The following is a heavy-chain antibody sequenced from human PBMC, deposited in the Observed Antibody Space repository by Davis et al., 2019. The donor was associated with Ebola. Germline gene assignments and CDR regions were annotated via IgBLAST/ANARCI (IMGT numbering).Heavy chain of an antibody. J-gene: IGHJ6*02. Sequence: PSETLSLTCAVYGGSFSGYYWSWIRQPPGKGLEWIGEINHSGSTNYNPSLKSRVTISVDTSKNQFSLKLSSVTAADTAVYYCARAGNGDYDYVWGSYPYYYGMDVWGQGTTVTVSS. V-gene: IGHV4-34*01. CDR3: ARAGNGDYDYVWGSYPYYYGMDV. CDR1: GGSFSGYY. D-gene: IGHD3-16*02. CDR2: INHSGST.